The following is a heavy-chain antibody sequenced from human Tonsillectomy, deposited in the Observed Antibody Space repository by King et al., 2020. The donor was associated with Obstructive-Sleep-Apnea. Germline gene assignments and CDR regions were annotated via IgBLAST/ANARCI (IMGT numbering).Heavy chain of an antibody. D-gene: IGHD3-10*01. V-gene: IGHV2-26*01. J-gene: IGHJ4*02. CDR3: ARIRGYYYGSGSYPPPDY. Sequence: TLKESCPVLVKPTETLTLTCTVSGFSLSNARMGVGWIRQPPGNALEGLAHIFSNDEKSYSTSLKSRLTISKDTSKSQVVLTMTNMAPVDTATYYCARIRGYYYGSGSYPPPDYWGQGTLVTVSS. CDR1: GFSLSNARMG. CDR2: IFSNDEK.